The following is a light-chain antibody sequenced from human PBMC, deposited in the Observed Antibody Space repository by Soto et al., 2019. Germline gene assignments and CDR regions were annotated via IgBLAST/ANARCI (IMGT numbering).Light chain of an antibody. Sequence: DIQLTQSPSFLSASVGDXVTLTCRASQGISSYLAWYQQKPGKAPKLLIYAASSLQSGVPSRFSGSGSGTNFTLTISSLQPEDFATYYCQQFKSYVSFGQGTRLEIK. CDR1: QGISSY. J-gene: IGKJ5*01. V-gene: IGKV1-9*01. CDR3: QQFKSYVS. CDR2: AAS.